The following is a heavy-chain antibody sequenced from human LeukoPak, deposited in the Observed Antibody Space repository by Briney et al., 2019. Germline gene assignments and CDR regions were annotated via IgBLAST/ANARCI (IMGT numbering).Heavy chain of an antibody. Sequence: GGSRRLSCAASGFIFSDYYMSWIRQAPGKGLEWVSYSSSSSYTNYADSVKGRFTISRDNAKNSLYLQMNSLRAEDTAVYYCARVHSGYSFDYWGQGTLVTVSS. J-gene: IGHJ4*02. D-gene: IGHD3-22*01. V-gene: IGHV3-11*05. CDR2: SSSSSYT. CDR1: GFIFSDYY. CDR3: ARVHSGYSFDY.